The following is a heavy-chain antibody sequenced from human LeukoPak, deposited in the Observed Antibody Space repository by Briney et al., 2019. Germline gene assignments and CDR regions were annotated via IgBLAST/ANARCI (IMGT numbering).Heavy chain of an antibody. CDR2: MSGSGGST. Sequence: PGGSLRLSCAASGFTFSSYAMSWVRQAPGRGLEWVSGMSGSGGSTFYADSVKGRFTISRDNSKNTLYLQMNSLRAEDTAVYYCAKWKYSNSGIDDYWGQGTLVTVSS. J-gene: IGHJ4*02. CDR1: GFTFSSYA. CDR3: AKWKYSNSGIDDY. D-gene: IGHD6-6*01. V-gene: IGHV3-23*01.